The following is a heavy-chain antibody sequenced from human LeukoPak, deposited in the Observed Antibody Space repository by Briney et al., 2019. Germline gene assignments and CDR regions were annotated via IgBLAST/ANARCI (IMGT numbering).Heavy chain of an antibody. V-gene: IGHV3-74*01. D-gene: IGHD7-27*01. Sequence: GGSLRLSCAASGFTFSSYWMHWXXQAPGKGLVWVSRINSDGSXTXXADXVKGRFTISRXNAKNTLYLQMNSLRAEDTAVYYCARDNWGSYDYWGQGTLVTVSS. CDR2: INSDGSXT. J-gene: IGHJ4*02. CDR1: GFTFSSYW. CDR3: ARDNWGSYDY.